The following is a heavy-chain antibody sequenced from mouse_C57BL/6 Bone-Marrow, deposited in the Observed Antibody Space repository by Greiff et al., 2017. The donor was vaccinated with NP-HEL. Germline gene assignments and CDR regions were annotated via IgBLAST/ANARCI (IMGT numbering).Heavy chain of an antibody. CDR3: ARDDYDGTAWFAY. V-gene: IGHV5-4*01. D-gene: IGHD2-3*01. CDR2: ISDGGSYT. J-gene: IGHJ3*01. CDR1: GFTFSSYA. Sequence: EVKLVESGGGLVKPGGSLKLSCAASGFTFSSYAMSWVRQTPEKRLEWVATISDGGSYTYYPDNVKGRFTISRDNAKNNLYLQMSHLKSEDTAMYYCARDDYDGTAWFAYWGQGTLVTVSA.